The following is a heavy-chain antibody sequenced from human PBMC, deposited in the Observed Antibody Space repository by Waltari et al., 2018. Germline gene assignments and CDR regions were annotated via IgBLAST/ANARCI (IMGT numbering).Heavy chain of an antibody. CDR3: ARGLYSSRWYSPADYYHYGMEG. CDR2: INSEGSST. V-gene: IGHV3-74*01. CDR1: GFTLSDYL. D-gene: IGHD6-13*01. Sequence: EVQLVESGGGLVQPGGSLRLSCAASGFTLSDYLMHWVRQAPGRGLVWVSRINSEGSSTSYADSVKGRFTISKDKAKNTLYLQMSSLRAEDTAVYHCARGLYSSRWYSPADYYHYGMEGWGQGTTVTVSS. J-gene: IGHJ6*02.